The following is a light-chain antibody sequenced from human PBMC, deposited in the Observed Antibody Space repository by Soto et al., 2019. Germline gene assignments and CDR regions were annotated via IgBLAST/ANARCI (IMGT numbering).Light chain of an antibody. V-gene: IGLV1-44*01. Sequence: QSVLTQPPSASGTPGQRVTISCSGSSSNIGSNTVNWYQQLPGTAPKLLIYSNKQRPSGAPDRFSGSKSGTSASLAISGLQSEDEADYYCAAWDDSLNGYVFGTGTKLTVL. CDR3: AAWDDSLNGYV. CDR1: SSNIGSNT. J-gene: IGLJ1*01. CDR2: SNK.